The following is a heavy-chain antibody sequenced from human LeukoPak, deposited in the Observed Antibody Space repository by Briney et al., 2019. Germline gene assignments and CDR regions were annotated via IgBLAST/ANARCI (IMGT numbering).Heavy chain of an antibody. CDR1: GYTFTSYG. D-gene: IGHD6-13*01. Sequence: GASVEVFCKASGYTFTSYGISWVRQAPGQGLEWMGWISAYNGNTNYAQKLQGRVTMTTDTSTSTAYMELRSLRSDDTAVYYCARQSAVPYNWFDPWGQGTLVTVSS. V-gene: IGHV1-18*01. CDR2: ISAYNGNT. CDR3: ARQSAVPYNWFDP. J-gene: IGHJ5*02.